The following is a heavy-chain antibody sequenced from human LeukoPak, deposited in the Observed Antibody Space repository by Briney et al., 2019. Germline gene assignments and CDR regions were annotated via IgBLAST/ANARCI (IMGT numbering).Heavy chain of an antibody. V-gene: IGHV4-30-2*01. J-gene: IGHJ5*02. CDR2: IYHSGST. D-gene: IGHD6-13*01. CDR1: GGSISSGGYS. Sequence: SQTLSLTCAVSGGSISSGGYSWSWIRQPPGKGLEWIVYIYHSGSTYYNPSLKSRVTISVDRSKNQFSLKLSSVTAADTAVYYCARGVSSSWYWGYNWFDPWGQGTLVTVSS. CDR3: ARGVSSSWYWGYNWFDP.